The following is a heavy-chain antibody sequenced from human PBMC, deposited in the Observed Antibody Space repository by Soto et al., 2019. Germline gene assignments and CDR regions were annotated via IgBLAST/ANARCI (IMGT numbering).Heavy chain of an antibody. CDR3: ARELFGRSVWFHP. D-gene: IGHD3-10*01. V-gene: IGHV4-59*01. Sequence: QVQLQESGPGLVKPSETLSLTCTVSGGSISSYYWSWIRQPPGKGLEWIGYIYYSGSTNYNPSLKSRVTISVDTSKNQFSLKLNSVTAADTAVYYCARELFGRSVWFHPWGQGTLVTVSS. CDR1: GGSISSYY. CDR2: IYYSGST. J-gene: IGHJ5*02.